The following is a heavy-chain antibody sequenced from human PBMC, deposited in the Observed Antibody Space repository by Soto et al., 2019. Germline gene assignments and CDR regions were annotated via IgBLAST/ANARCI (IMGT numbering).Heavy chain of an antibody. CDR2: MYYSGST. Sequence: PSETLSLTCTVSGGSISASSYYWGWIRQHPGEGLEWIGYMYYSGSTYYNPSLKSRVTISVDTSKNQLSLRLSSVTAADTAVYYCARVFEMGATEIDAFDIWGQGTMVTVSS. J-gene: IGHJ3*02. V-gene: IGHV4-39*07. D-gene: IGHD1-26*01. CDR1: GGSISASSYY. CDR3: ARVFEMGATEIDAFDI.